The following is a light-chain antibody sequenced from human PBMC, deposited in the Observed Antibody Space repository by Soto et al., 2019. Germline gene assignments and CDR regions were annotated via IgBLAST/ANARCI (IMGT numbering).Light chain of an antibody. CDR2: EVS. Sequence: QSALTQPASVSGSPGQSITISCTGTSSDVGGYNYVSWYQQHPGKAPKLMIYEVSNRLSGVSNRFSGSKSCNTASLTISGLQAEDEADYYCSSYTSSSTLVFGTGTKVTVL. CDR1: SSDVGGYNY. V-gene: IGLV2-14*01. J-gene: IGLJ1*01. CDR3: SSYTSSSTLV.